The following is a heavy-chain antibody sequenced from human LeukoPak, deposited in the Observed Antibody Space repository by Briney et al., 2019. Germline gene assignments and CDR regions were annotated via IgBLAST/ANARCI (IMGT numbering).Heavy chain of an antibody. CDR3: ARDVPGYCSGDSCYPGHY. Sequence: NSGGSLRLSCAASGFTFSSYSMNWVRQAPGKGLEWVSSITSSSTYIYYADSVKGRFTISRDNAKNSLYLQMNSLRAEDAAVYYCARDVPGYCSGDSCYPGHYWGQGTLVTVSS. V-gene: IGHV3-21*01. D-gene: IGHD2-15*01. CDR2: ITSSSTYI. J-gene: IGHJ4*02. CDR1: GFTFSSYS.